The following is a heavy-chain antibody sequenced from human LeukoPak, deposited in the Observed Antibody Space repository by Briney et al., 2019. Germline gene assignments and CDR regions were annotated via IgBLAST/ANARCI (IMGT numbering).Heavy chain of an antibody. D-gene: IGHD2-2*01. CDR1: GFTFSSYA. CDR3: ARGGLVVPAAHADY. J-gene: IGHJ4*02. V-gene: IGHV3-30-3*01. CDR2: ISYDGSNK. Sequence: GGSLRLSCAASGFTFSSYAMHWVRQAPGKGLEWVAVISYDGSNKYYADSVKGRFTISRDNSKNTLYLQMHSLRAEDTAVHYCARGGLVVPAAHADYWGQGTLVTVSS.